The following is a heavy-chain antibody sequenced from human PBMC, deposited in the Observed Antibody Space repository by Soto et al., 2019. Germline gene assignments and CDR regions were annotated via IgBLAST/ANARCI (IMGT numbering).Heavy chain of an antibody. D-gene: IGHD1-26*01. CDR1: GYTLTSYA. CDR2: INAGNGNT. V-gene: IGHV1-3*01. Sequence: VASVKVSCKASGYTLTSYAMHWVRQAPGQRLEWMGWINAGNGNTKYSQKFQGRVTITRDTSASTAYMELSSLRSEDTAVYYCARGGSLYWYFDLWGRGTLVTVS. J-gene: IGHJ2*01. CDR3: ARGGSLYWYFDL.